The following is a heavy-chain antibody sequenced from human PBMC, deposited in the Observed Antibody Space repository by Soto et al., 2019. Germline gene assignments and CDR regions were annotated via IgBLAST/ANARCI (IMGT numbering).Heavy chain of an antibody. J-gene: IGHJ6*02. D-gene: IGHD6-25*01. CDR1: GGTFSSYA. CDR3: AGAYRLEYYYGMGV. CDR2: IIPIFGTA. Sequence: QVQLVQSGAEVKKPGSSVKVSCKASGGTFSSYAISWVRQAPGQGLEWMGGIIPIFGTANYAQKFQGRVIITADESTSRAYMGLSSLRSGDTAVYYCAGAYRLEYYYGMGVWGQGTKVTVSS. V-gene: IGHV1-69*01.